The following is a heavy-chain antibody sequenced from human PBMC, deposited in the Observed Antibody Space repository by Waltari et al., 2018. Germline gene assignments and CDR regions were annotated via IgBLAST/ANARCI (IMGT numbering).Heavy chain of an antibody. V-gene: IGHV4-34*01. CDR2: INHSGST. CDR3: ASDYYDSSGYYWYYFDY. CDR1: GGSFSGYY. D-gene: IGHD3-22*01. J-gene: IGHJ4*02. Sequence: QVQLQQWGAGLLKPSETLSLTCAVYGGSFSGYYWSWIRQPHGKGLEWIGEINHSGSTNYNPSLKSRVTISVDTSKNQFSLKLSSVTAADTAVYYCASDYYDSSGYYWYYFDYWGQGTLVTVSS.